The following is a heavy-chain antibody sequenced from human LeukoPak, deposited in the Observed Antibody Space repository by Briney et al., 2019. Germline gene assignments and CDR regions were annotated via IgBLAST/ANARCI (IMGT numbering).Heavy chain of an antibody. CDR2: IYHSGST. CDR3: ASGRGYCSGGSCSYFGY. V-gene: IGHV4-4*02. D-gene: IGHD2-15*01. J-gene: IGHJ4*02. Sequence: SGTLSLTCAVSGGSISSSNWWSGVRQPPGKGREWIGEIYHSGSTNYNPSLKSRVTISVDKSKNQFSLKLSSVTAADTAVYYCASGRGYCSGGSCSYFGYWGQGTLVTVSS. CDR1: GGSISSSNW.